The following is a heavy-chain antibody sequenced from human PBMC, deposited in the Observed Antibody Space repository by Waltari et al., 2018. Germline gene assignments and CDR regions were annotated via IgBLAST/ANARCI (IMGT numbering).Heavy chain of an antibody. CDR2: IIPIVGIA. J-gene: IGHJ3*02. CDR1: GGTFSSYT. V-gene: IGHV1-69*02. D-gene: IGHD3-10*01. Sequence: QVQLVQSGAEVKKPGSSVKVSCKASGGTFSSYTISWVRQAPGQGLEWMGRIIPIVGIAKYAQKFQGRVTIIADKSTSTAYMELSSLRSEDTAVYYWARGEGPGAFDIWGQGTMVTVSS. CDR3: ARGEGPGAFDI.